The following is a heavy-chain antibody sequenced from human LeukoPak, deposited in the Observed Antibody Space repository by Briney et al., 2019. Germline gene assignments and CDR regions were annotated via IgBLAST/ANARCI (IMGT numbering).Heavy chain of an antibody. Sequence: SSETLSLTCAVYGESFSGYYWSWIRQPPGKGLEWIGEINHSGSTNYNPSLKSRVTISVDTSKNQFSLKLSSVTAADTAVYYCARLPRIAAARYYYMDVWGKGTTVTISS. J-gene: IGHJ6*03. D-gene: IGHD6-13*01. CDR1: GESFSGYY. CDR3: ARLPRIAAARYYYMDV. V-gene: IGHV4-34*01. CDR2: INHSGST.